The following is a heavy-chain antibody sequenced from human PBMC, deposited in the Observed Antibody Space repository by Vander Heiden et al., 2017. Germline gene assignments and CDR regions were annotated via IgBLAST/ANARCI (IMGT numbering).Heavy chain of an antibody. D-gene: IGHD2-21*02. CDR3: AKSRAIVIVTTIPPPDD. CDR1: GFPFSSYG. V-gene: IGHV3-30*18. Sequence: QVQLVESGGGVVQPGRSLRLSCAASGFPFSSYGMHWVRQVPGKGLEWVAGISVDGNNRYYADSVKGRIVLSRDNSKNTLYLHVNRLRAEDTARYDCAKSRAIVIVTTIPPPDDWGQGTLVSVS. J-gene: IGHJ4*02. CDR2: ISVDGNNR.